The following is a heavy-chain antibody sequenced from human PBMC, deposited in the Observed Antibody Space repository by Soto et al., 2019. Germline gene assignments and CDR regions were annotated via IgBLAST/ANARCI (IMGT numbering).Heavy chain of an antibody. CDR2: INPNSGGT. CDR3: ARALRGGYYWDTYFDL. CDR1: GYTFTGYY. J-gene: IGHJ2*01. Sequence: ASVKVSCKASGYTFTGYYMHWVRQAPGQGLEWMGWINPNSGGTNYAQKFQGWATMTRDTSISTAYMELSRLRADDTAVYYCARALRGGYYWDTYFDLWGRGTLVTVSS. D-gene: IGHD3-22*01. V-gene: IGHV1-2*04.